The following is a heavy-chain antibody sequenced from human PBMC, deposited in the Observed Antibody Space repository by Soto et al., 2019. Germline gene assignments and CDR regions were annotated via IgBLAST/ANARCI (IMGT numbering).Heavy chain of an antibody. D-gene: IGHD5-12*01. Sequence: PGGSLRLSCAASGFTFSSYGMHWVRQAPGKGLEWVAVISYDGSNKYYADSVKGRFTISRDNSKNTLYLQMNSLRAEDTAVYYCATLWLPNYWGQGTLVTVSS. V-gene: IGHV3-30*03. CDR2: ISYDGSNK. J-gene: IGHJ4*02. CDR3: ATLWLPNY. CDR1: GFTFSSYG.